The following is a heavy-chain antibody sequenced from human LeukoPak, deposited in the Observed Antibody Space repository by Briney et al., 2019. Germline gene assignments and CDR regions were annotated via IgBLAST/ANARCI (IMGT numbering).Heavy chain of an antibody. CDR1: GFTPSNDW. D-gene: IGHD6-19*01. Sequence: GGSLRLPCAASGFTPSNDWLHWVRQAPGKGLVWVSRVTSDGSGTSYADSVKGRFTIYRDNAKNSLYLQMYSLRAEDTAVYYCARGYTSPWDRAFDIWGQGTMVTVSS. J-gene: IGHJ3*02. CDR2: VTSDGSGT. V-gene: IGHV3-74*01. CDR3: ARGYTSPWDRAFDI.